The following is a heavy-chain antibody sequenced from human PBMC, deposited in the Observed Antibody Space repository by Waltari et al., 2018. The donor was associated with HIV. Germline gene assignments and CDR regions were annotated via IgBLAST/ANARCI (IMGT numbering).Heavy chain of an antibody. Sequence: EVQLVESGGGLVQPGGSLRLSCAASGFTCSTYEMNWVRQAPGKGLEWVSYISSSGNTIHYADSVKGRFTISRDNAKNSLYLQMNSLRAEDTAVYYCARDLGGSGWYDYYYGMDVWGQGTTVTVSS. CDR3: ARDLGGSGWYDYYYGMDV. D-gene: IGHD6-19*01. CDR1: GFTCSTYE. CDR2: ISSSGNTI. J-gene: IGHJ6*02. V-gene: IGHV3-48*03.